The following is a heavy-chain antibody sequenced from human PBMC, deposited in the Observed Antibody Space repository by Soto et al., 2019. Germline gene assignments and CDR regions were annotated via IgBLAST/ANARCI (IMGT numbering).Heavy chain of an antibody. CDR1: GYTFSDYY. J-gene: IGHJ5*02. D-gene: IGHD2-15*01. CDR2: INPYSGAT. Sequence: QVQLVQSGAEVKKPGASVKVSCKASGYTFSDYYVHWVRQAPGQGLEWMGWINPYSGATNYAQKVQDWVTMTGDASVSTAYLELTNLVSDDTAVYYCARAMANVAPNWFDTWGKGTLVIASS. CDR3: ARAMANVAPNWFDT. V-gene: IGHV1-2*04.